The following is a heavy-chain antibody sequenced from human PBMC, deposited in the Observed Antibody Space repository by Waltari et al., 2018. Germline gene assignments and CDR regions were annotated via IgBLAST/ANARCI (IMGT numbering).Heavy chain of an antibody. CDR1: GFILTNAW. V-gene: IGHV3-15*01. CDR2: IKSRVDGQTI. D-gene: IGHD3-10*01. Sequence: EVQLVESGGGLVKPGGSIRLSCSASGFILTNAWMHWVRQAPGKGLEWVGQIKSRVDGQTIDYAAPVKGRFTISRDDSKDALYLEMNNLKIDDTAVYFCSAYDVYDYDLGSSLHFWGQGTTVIVSS. J-gene: IGHJ3*01. CDR3: SAYDVYDYDLGSSLHF.